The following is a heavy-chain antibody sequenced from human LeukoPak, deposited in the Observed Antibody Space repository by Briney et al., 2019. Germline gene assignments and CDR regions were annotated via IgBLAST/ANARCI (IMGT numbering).Heavy chain of an antibody. V-gene: IGHV1-69*13. CDR1: GGTFSSYA. CDR2: IIPVFGTA. Sequence: GASVKVSCKASGGTFSSYAISWVRQAPGQGLEWMGGIIPVFGTANYAQKFQGRVTITADESTSTAYMELSSLRSEDTAVYYCARAHDPYGDTYYFDYWGQGTLVTVSS. CDR3: ARAHDPYGDTYYFDY. D-gene: IGHD4-17*01. J-gene: IGHJ4*02.